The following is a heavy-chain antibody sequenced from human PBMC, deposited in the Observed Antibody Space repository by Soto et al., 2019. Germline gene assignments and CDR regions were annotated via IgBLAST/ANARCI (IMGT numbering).Heavy chain of an antibody. Sequence: ASVKVSCKASGYTFTSYGISWVRQARGQGLEWMGWISAYNGNTNYAQKLQGRVTMTTDTSTSTAYMELRSLRSDDTVVYYCARDVGSSPDYYYYGMDVWGQGTTVTVSS. CDR3: ARDVGSSPDYYYYGMDV. V-gene: IGHV1-18*04. D-gene: IGHD6-6*01. CDR2: ISAYNGNT. CDR1: GYTFTSYG. J-gene: IGHJ6*02.